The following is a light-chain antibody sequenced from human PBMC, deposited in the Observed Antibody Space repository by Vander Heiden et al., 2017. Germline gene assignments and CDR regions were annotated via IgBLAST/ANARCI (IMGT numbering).Light chain of an antibody. CDR1: SSNIWAGYD. CDR2: GNN. Sequence: QSVLTQPPSVSGAPGQRVTISRTGSSSNIWAGYDVHWYQQLPGTAPHLLIFGNNNRPSGVPDRFSGSKSGTSASLAITGLQAEDEADYYCQSYDSSLSGYVVFGGGTKLTVL. V-gene: IGLV1-40*01. J-gene: IGLJ2*01. CDR3: QSYDSSLSGYVV.